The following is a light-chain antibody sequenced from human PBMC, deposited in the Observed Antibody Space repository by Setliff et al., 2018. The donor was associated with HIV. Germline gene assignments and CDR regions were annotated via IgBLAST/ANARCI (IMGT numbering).Light chain of an antibody. CDR2: DNN. CDR1: SSNIGTGYD. V-gene: IGLV1-40*01. CDR3: QSYDSSLSGLV. J-gene: IGLJ1*01. Sequence: SVLTQPPSVSGAPGQRVTMSCTGSSSNIGTGYDVHWYQQLPGTAPKLLIHDNNNRPSGVPDRFSGSKSGTSASLAITGLQAEDEADYYCQSYDSSLSGLVFGSGTKVTVL.